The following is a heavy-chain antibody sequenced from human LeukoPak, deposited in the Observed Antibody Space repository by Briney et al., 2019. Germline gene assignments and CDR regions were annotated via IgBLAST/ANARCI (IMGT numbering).Heavy chain of an antibody. CDR3: ALHIRITMVRGGYYFDY. J-gene: IGHJ4*02. V-gene: IGHV1-69*04. CDR1: GGSFSNYV. CDR2: IIPILGIA. Sequence: SVKVSCKASGGSFSNYVITWVRQAPGQGLEWMGRIIPILGIANYAQKFQGRVTITADKSTSTAYMELSSLRSEDTAVYYCALHIRITMVRGGYYFDYWGQGTLVTVSS. D-gene: IGHD3-10*01.